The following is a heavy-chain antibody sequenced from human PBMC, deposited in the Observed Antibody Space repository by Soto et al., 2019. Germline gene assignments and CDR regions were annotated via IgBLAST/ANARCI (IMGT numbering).Heavy chain of an antibody. D-gene: IGHD6-13*01. Sequence: SETLSLSCAAYGGSFSGYYWSWIRHSPGKGLEWLGEVNHGGSTNYNPSLRSRVTISVDTSKNQFSLKLSSVTAADTAVYYCARGLGKTGILSAVGNWGPGTLVTVSS. J-gene: IGHJ4*02. V-gene: IGHV4-34*01. CDR2: VNHGGST. CDR1: GGSFSGYY. CDR3: ARGLGKTGILSAVGN.